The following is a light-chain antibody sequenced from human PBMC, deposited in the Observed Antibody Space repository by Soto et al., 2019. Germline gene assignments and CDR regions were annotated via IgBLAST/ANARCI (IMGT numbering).Light chain of an antibody. V-gene: IGLV1-44*01. CDR2: SNN. J-gene: IGLJ2*01. CDR3: AAWDDSLHVV. Sequence: QSVLTQPPSASGTPGQRVTISCSGSSSNIGSNTVNWYQRLPGTAPKLLIYSNNQRPSGVPDRFSGSKSGTSASLAISGLQSEDEADYYCAAWDDSLHVVFGGGTKLTVL. CDR1: SSNIGSNT.